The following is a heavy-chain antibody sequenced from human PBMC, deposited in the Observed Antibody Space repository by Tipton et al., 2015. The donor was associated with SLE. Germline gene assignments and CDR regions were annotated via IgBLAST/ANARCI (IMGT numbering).Heavy chain of an antibody. V-gene: IGHV4-61*01. CDR2: IYYSGST. Sequence: TLSLTCTVSGYSISSGYYWSWIRQPPGKGLEWIGYIYYSGSTNYNPSLKSRVTISVDTSKNQFSLKLSSVTAADTAVYYCARGGAEGLWFRESSVAFDIWGQGTMVTVSS. D-gene: IGHD3-10*01. J-gene: IGHJ3*02. CDR3: ARGGAEGLWFRESSVAFDI. CDR1: GYSISSGYY.